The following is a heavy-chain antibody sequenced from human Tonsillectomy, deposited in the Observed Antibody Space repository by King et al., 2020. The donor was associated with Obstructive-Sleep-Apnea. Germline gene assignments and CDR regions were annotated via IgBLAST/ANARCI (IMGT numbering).Heavy chain of an antibody. CDR2: IIPILDIP. J-gene: IGHJ6*02. D-gene: IGHD2-2*01. CDR3: ARDGCIIASCPHNYYYGSDV. CDR1: GGTFSNYA. V-gene: IGHV1-69*04. Sequence: HVQLVQSGAEVKKPGSAVKVSCKASGGTFSNYAISWVRQAPGQGLEWLGGIIPILDIPNYAQMFQGRVTITADMSTSTAYMELSSLRSEDTAIYYCARDGCIIASCPHNYYYGSDVWGQGTTVTVSS.